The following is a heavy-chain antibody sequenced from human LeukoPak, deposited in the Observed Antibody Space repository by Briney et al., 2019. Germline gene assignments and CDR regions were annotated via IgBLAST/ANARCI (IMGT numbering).Heavy chain of an antibody. J-gene: IGHJ4*02. V-gene: IGHV1-69*04. CDR2: IIPILGIA. Sequence: SVKVSCKASGGTFSSYAISWVRQAPGQGLEWMGRIIPILGIANYAQKFQGRVTITADKSTSTAYMELSSLRSEETAVYYCARWYYYDSSGYYTNQDWGQGTLVTVSS. D-gene: IGHD3-22*01. CDR3: ARWYYYDSSGYYTNQD. CDR1: GGTFSSYA.